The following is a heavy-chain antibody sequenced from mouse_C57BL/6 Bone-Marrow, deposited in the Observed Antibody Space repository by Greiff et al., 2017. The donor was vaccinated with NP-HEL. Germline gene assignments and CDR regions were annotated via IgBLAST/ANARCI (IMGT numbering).Heavy chain of an antibody. J-gene: IGHJ1*03. Sequence: VQLQQSGAELVKPGASVKMSCKASGYTFTSYWITWVKQRPGQGLEWIGDIYPGSGSTNYNEKFKSKATLTVDTSSSTAYMQLSSLTSEDSAVYYCARGYDYDGWYFDVWGTGTTVTVSS. D-gene: IGHD2-4*01. CDR2: IYPGSGST. V-gene: IGHV1-55*01. CDR1: GYTFTSYW. CDR3: ARGYDYDGWYFDV.